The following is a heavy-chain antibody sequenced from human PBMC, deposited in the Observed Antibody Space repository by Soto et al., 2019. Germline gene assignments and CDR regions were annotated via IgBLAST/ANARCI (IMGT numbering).Heavy chain of an antibody. V-gene: IGHV3-21*01. D-gene: IGHD6-13*01. Sequence: GSLRLSCAASGFTFSSYSMNWVRQAPGKGLEWVSSISSSSSYIYYADSVKGRFTISRDNAKNSLYLQMNSLRAEDTAVYYSASSRDGSSFVGYWGQGTLVTVSS. J-gene: IGHJ4*02. CDR1: GFTFSSYS. CDR2: ISSSSSYI. CDR3: ASSRDGSSFVGY.